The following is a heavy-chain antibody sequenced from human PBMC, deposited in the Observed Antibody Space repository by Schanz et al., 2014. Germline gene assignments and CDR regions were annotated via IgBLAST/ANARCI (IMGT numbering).Heavy chain of an antibody. V-gene: IGHV3-23*04. J-gene: IGHJ4*02. D-gene: IGHD3-10*01. CDR2: ISGSGAHT. CDR1: GFTFSSYG. CDR3: AKYYGSGIYYNAHYFDS. Sequence: EVQLVESGGGVVQPGRSLRLSCAASGFTFSSYGMHWVRQAPGKGLEWVSGISGSGAHTDYADSVKGRFTVSRDNSKNTLFLQMNTLRAEDTAVYYCAKYYGSGIYYNAHYFDSWGQGTLVTVSS.